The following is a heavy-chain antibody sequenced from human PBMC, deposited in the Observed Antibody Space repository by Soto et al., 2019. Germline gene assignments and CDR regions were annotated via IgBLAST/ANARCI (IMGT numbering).Heavy chain of an antibody. CDR2: IIPILGIA. D-gene: IGHD6-19*01. Sequence: QVQLVQSGAEVKKPGSSVKVSCKASGGTFSSYTISWVRQAPGQGLEWMGRIIPILGIANYAQKFQGRVTITADKSTSTADMEQSSLRSDVRAVYYCARAPREQWLAQYGMDVWGQGTTVTVS. CDR1: GGTFSSYT. CDR3: ARAPREQWLAQYGMDV. J-gene: IGHJ6*02. V-gene: IGHV1-69*02.